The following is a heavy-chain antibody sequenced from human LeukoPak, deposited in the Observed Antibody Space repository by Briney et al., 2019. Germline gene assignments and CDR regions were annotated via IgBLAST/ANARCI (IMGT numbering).Heavy chain of an antibody. V-gene: IGHV3-23*01. J-gene: IGHJ3*02. Sequence: GGSLRLSCAASGFTFSSYAVSWVRQAPGKGLEWVSAISGSGGSTYYADSVKGRFTISRDNSKNTLYLQMNSLRAEDTAVYYCARARSSWYDPDAFDIWGQGTMVTVSS. CDR1: GFTFSSYA. CDR3: ARARSSWYDPDAFDI. D-gene: IGHD6-13*01. CDR2: ISGSGGST.